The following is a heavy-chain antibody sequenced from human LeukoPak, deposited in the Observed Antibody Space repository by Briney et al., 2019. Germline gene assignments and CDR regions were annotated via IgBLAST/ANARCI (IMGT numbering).Heavy chain of an antibody. Sequence: GGSLRLPCAASGFTLSSYAMIWVRHAPGKGLEWVSDISGSGGSTYYADSVKGRFTISRDNSKNTLYLQMNSLRAEDTAVYYCAKDSLGPFDYWGQGTLVTVSS. CDR2: ISGSGGST. J-gene: IGHJ4*02. CDR1: GFTLSSYA. CDR3: AKDSLGPFDY. V-gene: IGHV3-23*01.